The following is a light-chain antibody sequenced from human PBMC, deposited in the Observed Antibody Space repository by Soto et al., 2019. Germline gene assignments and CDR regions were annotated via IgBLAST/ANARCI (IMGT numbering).Light chain of an antibody. CDR2: DDY. J-gene: IGLJ3*02. CDR3: QVLDSRGDQWV. V-gene: IGLV3-21*02. Sequence: SYELTQPPSLSVAPGQTAQMTCGGDGIGTKTTHWYRQRPGQAPAVVVYDDYARPSGIPERFSGSKFKDMATLTITRVEAGDEADYYCQVLDSRGDQWVFGGGTKLTVL. CDR1: GIGTKT.